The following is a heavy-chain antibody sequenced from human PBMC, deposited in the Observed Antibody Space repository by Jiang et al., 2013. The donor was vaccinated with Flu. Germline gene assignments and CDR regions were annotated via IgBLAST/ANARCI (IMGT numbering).Heavy chain of an antibody. D-gene: IGHD2-21*02. CDR3: ARTYCGGDCSFPHFQH. V-gene: IGHV4-39*01. CDR2: IYYSGST. CDR1: GGSISSYY. J-gene: IGHJ1*01. Sequence: PGLVKPSETLSLTCTVSGGSISSYYWGWIRQPPGKGLEWIGSIYYSGSTYYNPSLKSRVTISVDTSKNQFSLKLSSVTAADTAVYYCARTYCGGDCSFPHFQHWGQGTLVTVSS.